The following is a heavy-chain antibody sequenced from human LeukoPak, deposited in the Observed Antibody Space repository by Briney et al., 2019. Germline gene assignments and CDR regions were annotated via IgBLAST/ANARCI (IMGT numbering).Heavy chain of an antibody. CDR1: GGTFSSYA. J-gene: IGHJ4*02. D-gene: IGHD2-2*01. V-gene: IGHV1-69*05. CDR2: IIPIFGTA. Sequence: LVKVSCKASGGTFSSYAISWVRQAPGQGLEWMGGIIPIFGTANYAQKFQGRVTITTDESTSTAYMELSSLRSEGTAVYYCAREGYCSSTSCSLGAYWGQGTLVTVSS. CDR3: AREGYCSSTSCSLGAY.